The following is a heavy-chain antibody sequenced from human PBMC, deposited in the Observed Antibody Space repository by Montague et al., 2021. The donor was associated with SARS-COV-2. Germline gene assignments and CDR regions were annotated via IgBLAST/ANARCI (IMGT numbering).Heavy chain of an antibody. D-gene: IGHD4-23*01. CDR2: IDWDDDK. CDR1: GFSLSTSGMC. CDR3: ARSYGTTVVTRAFDY. Sequence: PALVKSTQTLTLTCTFSGFSLSTSGMCVSWIRQPPGKALEWLTLIDWDDDKYYSTSLKTRLTISKDTSKNQVVLTMTNMDPVDTATYYCARSYGTTVVTRAFDYWGQGTLVTVSS. V-gene: IGHV2-70*01. J-gene: IGHJ4*02.